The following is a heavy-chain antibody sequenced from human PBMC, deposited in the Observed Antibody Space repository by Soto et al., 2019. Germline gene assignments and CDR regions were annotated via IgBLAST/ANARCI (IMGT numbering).Heavy chain of an antibody. CDR1: GGTFSSCA. Sequence: QVQLVQSGAEVKKPGSSVKVSCKASGGTFSSCAISWVRQAPGQGLEWMGGIIPIFGTANYAQKFQGRVTITADESTSTAYMELSSLRSEDTAVYYCARGDHYYDSSGYYYALGYWGQGTLVTVSS. CDR2: IIPIFGTA. CDR3: ARGDHYYDSSGYYYALGY. V-gene: IGHV1-69*01. J-gene: IGHJ4*02. D-gene: IGHD3-22*01.